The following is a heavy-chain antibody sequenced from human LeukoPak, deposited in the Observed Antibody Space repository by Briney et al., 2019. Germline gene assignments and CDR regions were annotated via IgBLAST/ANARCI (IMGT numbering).Heavy chain of an antibody. V-gene: IGHV4-61*02. D-gene: IGHD3-22*01. CDR2: IYTSGST. Sequence: SETLSLTCTVSGGSISSGSYYWSWIRQPAGKGLEWIGRIYTSGSTNYNPSLKSRVTISVDTSKNQFSLKLSSVTAADTAVYYCARAPDYYDSRAFDYWGQGTLVTVSS. J-gene: IGHJ4*02. CDR3: ARAPDYYDSRAFDY. CDR1: GGSISSGSYY.